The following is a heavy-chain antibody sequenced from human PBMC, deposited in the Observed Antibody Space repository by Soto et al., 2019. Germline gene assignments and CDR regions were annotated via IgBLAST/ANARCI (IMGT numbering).Heavy chain of an antibody. J-gene: IGHJ4*02. V-gene: IGHV3-53*01. CDR1: GFTVSSNH. Sequence: PGGSLKISCAAFGFTVSSNHMNWVRQAPGKGLECVSVIYSSGSTYYADSVKGRFTISRDNSKNTLYLQMNSLRAEDTAVYYCARVVTGFDYWGQGIPVNVSS. CDR2: IYSSGST. D-gene: IGHD2-21*02. CDR3: ARVVTGFDY.